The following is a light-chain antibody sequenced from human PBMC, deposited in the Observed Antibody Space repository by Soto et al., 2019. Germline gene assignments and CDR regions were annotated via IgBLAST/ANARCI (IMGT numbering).Light chain of an antibody. J-gene: IGLJ1*01. CDR3: QSYDSRLSAYV. Sequence: QSSLTQPPSGSGAPGQRVTISCNGSSSNIGAGYDVHWYQQLPGTTPKLLIYGNNNRPSGVPDRFSGSKSGTSASLAITGLQAEDEADYYCQSYDSRLSAYVFGTGTKVTVL. V-gene: IGLV1-40*01. CDR2: GNN. CDR1: SSNIGAGYD.